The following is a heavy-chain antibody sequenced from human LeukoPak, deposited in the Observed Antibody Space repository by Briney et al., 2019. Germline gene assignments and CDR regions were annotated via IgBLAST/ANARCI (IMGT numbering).Heavy chain of an antibody. D-gene: IGHD6-13*01. V-gene: IGHV1-69*05. Sequence: SVKVSCKASGGTFSSYAISWVRQAPGQGLEWMGGIIPIFGTANYAQKFQGRVTMTRNTSISTAYMELSSLRSEDTAVYYCARRIRYSSSWFDPWGQGTLVTVSS. J-gene: IGHJ5*02. CDR2: IIPIFGTA. CDR1: GGTFSSYA. CDR3: ARRIRYSSSWFDP.